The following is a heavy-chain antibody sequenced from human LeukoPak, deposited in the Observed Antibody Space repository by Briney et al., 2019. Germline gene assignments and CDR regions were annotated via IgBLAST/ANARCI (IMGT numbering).Heavy chain of an antibody. CDR2: IIPILGIA. Sequence: ASVKVSCKASGGTFSSYAISWVRQAPGQGLEWMGRIIPILGIANYAQKFQGRVTITADKSTSTAYMELSSLRSEDTAVYYCAIGKPNYAGYFDYWGQGTLVTVSS. CDR1: GGTFSSYA. V-gene: IGHV1-69*04. J-gene: IGHJ4*02. D-gene: IGHD3-16*01. CDR3: AIGKPNYAGYFDY.